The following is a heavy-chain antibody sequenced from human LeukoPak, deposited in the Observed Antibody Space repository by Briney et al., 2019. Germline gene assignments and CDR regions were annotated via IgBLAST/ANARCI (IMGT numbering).Heavy chain of an antibody. CDR3: ARGGLRSGCDP. Sequence: SETLSLTCTVSGGSISSYYWSWIRQPAGKGLEWIGYIYYSGSTNYNPSLKSRVTISVDTSKNQFSLKLSSVTAADTAVYYCARGGLRSGCDPWGQGTLVTVSS. V-gene: IGHV4-59*01. CDR2: IYYSGST. CDR1: GGSISSYY. D-gene: IGHD5-12*01. J-gene: IGHJ5*02.